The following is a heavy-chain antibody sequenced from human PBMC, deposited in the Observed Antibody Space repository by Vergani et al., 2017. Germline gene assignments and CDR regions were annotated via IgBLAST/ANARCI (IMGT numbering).Heavy chain of an antibody. Sequence: QVQLVQSGAEVKKPGASVKVSCKASGYTFTSYGISWVRQAPGQGLEWMGWISAYNGNTNYAQKLQGRVTITADESTSTAYMELSSLRSEDTAVYYCATVTTSVSYYYYCYMDVWGKGTTVTVSS. CDR3: ATVTTSVSYYYYCYMDV. CDR2: ISAYNGNT. V-gene: IGHV1-18*01. D-gene: IGHD4-17*01. CDR1: GYTFTSYG. J-gene: IGHJ6*03.